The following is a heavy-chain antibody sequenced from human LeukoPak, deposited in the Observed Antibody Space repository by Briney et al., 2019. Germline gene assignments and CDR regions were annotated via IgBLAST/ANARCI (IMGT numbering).Heavy chain of an antibody. D-gene: IGHD6-6*01. CDR3: TRDPRHFDS. Sequence: PGGSLRLSCAASGFTFSDSYMTWVRQAPGKGVEWVAYISGSGHDINYSDSVKGRFTISRDNAKNSLYLQMSNLRVEDTAVYYCTRDPRHFDSCGQGTLVTVSS. CDR1: GFTFSDSY. CDR2: ISGSGHDI. J-gene: IGHJ5*01. V-gene: IGHV3-11*04.